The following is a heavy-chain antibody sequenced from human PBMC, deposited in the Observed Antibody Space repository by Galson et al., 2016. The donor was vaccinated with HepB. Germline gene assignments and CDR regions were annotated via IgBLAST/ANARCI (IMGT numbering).Heavy chain of an antibody. CDR1: GFSLSDTGVG. CDR3: ARRRRSGYHGLTAFDV. J-gene: IGHJ3*01. V-gene: IGHV2-5*02. CDR2: LYWDDDE. Sequence: PALVKPTQTLTLTCTFSGFSLSDTGVGVGWIRQPPGKALEWLAILYWDDDERSSPFLKTRLTITKGTSKNQVVLTLTNVDPVDTGAYYCARRRRSGYHGLTAFDVRGQGTLVIVSS. D-gene: IGHD5-18*01.